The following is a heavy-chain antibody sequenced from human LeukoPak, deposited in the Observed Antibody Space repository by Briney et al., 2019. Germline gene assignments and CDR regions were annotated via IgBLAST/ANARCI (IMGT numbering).Heavy chain of an antibody. CDR3: ARDRDGYNSF. Sequence: GGSLRLSCAASGFTFSSYAMHWARQAPGKGLEWVAVMSYDGSNKYYADSVKGRFTISRDNSKNTLYLQMNSLRAEDTAVYYCARDRDGYNSFWGQGTLVTVSS. D-gene: IGHD5-24*01. CDR2: MSYDGSNK. CDR1: GFTFSSYA. V-gene: IGHV3-30*04. J-gene: IGHJ4*02.